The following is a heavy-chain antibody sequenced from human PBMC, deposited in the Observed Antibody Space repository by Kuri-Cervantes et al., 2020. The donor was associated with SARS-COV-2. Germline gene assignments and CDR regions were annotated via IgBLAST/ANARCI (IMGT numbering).Heavy chain of an antibody. V-gene: IGHV4-4*02. D-gene: IGHD5-18*01. Sequence: GSLRLSCAVSGGSISSSNWWSWARQPPGKGLEWIGEIYHSGSTNYNPSLKSRVTISVDKSKDQFSLKLSSVTAADTAVYYCAKTPGYSYGALYFDYWGQGTLVTVSS. J-gene: IGHJ4*02. CDR2: IYHSGST. CDR1: GGSISSSNW. CDR3: AKTPGYSYGALYFDY.